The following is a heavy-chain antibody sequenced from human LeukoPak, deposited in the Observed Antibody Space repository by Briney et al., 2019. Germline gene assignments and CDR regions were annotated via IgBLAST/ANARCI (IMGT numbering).Heavy chain of an antibody. CDR3: TRVYSSGWPFDY. V-gene: IGHV3-73*01. J-gene: IGHJ4*02. Sequence: GGSLRLSXAASGFTFSDSAMHWVRQTSGKGLEWVGRIRSKADSYATTYAASVRGRFAISRDDSKNTAYLQMISLKTEDTGVYYCTRVYSSGWPFDYWGQGTLVTVSS. CDR1: GFTFSDSA. CDR2: IRSKADSYAT. D-gene: IGHD6-19*01.